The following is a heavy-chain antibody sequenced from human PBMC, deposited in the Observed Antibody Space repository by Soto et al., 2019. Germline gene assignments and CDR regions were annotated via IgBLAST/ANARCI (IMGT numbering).Heavy chain of an antibody. CDR1: GGSISSGDYY. V-gene: IGHV4-30-4*01. Sequence: SETLSLTCTVSGGSISSGDYYWSWIRQPPGKGLEWIGYIYYSGSTYYNPSLKSRVTISVDTSNNQFSLQLNSVTPDDTAVYYCVRLIGNSWLDSWGQGTLVTVSS. D-gene: IGHD2-8*01. J-gene: IGHJ5*01. CDR3: VRLIGNSWLDS. CDR2: IYYSGST.